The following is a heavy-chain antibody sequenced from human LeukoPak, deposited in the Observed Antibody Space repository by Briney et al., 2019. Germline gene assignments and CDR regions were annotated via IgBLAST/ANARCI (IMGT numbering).Heavy chain of an antibody. V-gene: IGHV1-46*03. J-gene: IGHJ4*02. CDR3: ARGAHIVVVPTPYYFDY. Sequence: ASVKVSXKASGYTFTSYYMHWVRQAPGQGLEWMGIINPSGGSTSYAQKFQGRVTMTRDTSTSTVYMELSSLRSEDTAVYYCARGAHIVVVPTPYYFDYWGQGTLVTVSS. CDR2: INPSGGST. D-gene: IGHD2-21*01. CDR1: GYTFTSYY.